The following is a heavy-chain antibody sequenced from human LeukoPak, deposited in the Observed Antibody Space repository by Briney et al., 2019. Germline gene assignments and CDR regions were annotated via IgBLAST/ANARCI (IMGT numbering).Heavy chain of an antibody. CDR2: IYSSGRN. Sequence: KPSETLSLTCTVSGGSISGSFWSWIRQPAGKGLDWIGRIYSSGRNNYNPSLKSRVTMSLDTSKNHLSLNLSSVTAADTAVYSCARDPTSGREPTSGRPLDYWGQGTLVTVSS. J-gene: IGHJ4*02. V-gene: IGHV4-4*07. CDR3: ARDPTSGREPTSGRPLDY. CDR1: GGSISGSF. D-gene: IGHD5-12*01.